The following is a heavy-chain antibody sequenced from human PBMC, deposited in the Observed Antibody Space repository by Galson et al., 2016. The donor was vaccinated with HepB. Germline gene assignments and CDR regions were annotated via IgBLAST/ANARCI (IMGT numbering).Heavy chain of an antibody. D-gene: IGHD2-21*02. Sequence: SLRLSCAASGFTFDDYAMHWVRQAPGKGLEWVSGTSWNSGSIGYADSVKGRFTISRDNDKNSLHLQMNSLRAEDTAVYYCAADARAMTVKWWGQGTLVTVSS. J-gene: IGHJ4*02. CDR1: GFTFDDYA. CDR3: AADARAMTVKW. CDR2: TSWNSGSI. V-gene: IGHV3-9*01.